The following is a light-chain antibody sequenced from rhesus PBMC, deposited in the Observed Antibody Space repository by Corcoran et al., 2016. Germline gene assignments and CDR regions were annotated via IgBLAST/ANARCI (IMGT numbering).Light chain of an antibody. V-gene: IGKV2S20*01. CDR1: QRLLDSEDGNTY. J-gene: IGKJ3*01. Sequence: DIVMTQTPLSLPVTPGEPASISCRSSQRLLDSEDGNTYLEWNLQKPGQSPQPLIYEVSTRASGVPDRFSGSGSDTDFTLKISRVEAEDVGVYYCMQGIEYPFTFGPGAKLDIK. CDR3: MQGIEYPFT. CDR2: EVS.